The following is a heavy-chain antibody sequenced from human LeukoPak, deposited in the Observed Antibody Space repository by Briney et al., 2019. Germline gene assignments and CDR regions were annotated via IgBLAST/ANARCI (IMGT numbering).Heavy chain of an antibody. J-gene: IGHJ6*03. CDR1: GHTFTSYA. D-gene: IGHD3-3*01. V-gene: IGHV1-18*01. CDR2: ISAYNGKT. CDR3: GRVGQTIVGVVIARGRGHYMVV. Sequence: GASVKVSCKASGHTFTSYAISWVRQAPGQGLEWMGWISAYNGKTNYAQKLQGRVTITTDTSTSTAYMEVRSLRSDDTAVNYCGRVGQTIVGVVIARGRGHYMVVWGEGSTLSVSS.